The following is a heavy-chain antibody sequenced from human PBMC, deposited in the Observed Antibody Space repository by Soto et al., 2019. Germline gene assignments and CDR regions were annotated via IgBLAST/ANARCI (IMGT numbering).Heavy chain of an antibody. J-gene: IGHJ6*02. CDR1: GFTFSSYS. CDR2: ISSSSSTI. D-gene: IGHD3-22*01. Sequence: GGSLRLSCAASGFTFSSYSMNWVRQAPGKGLEWVSYISSSSSTIYYADSVKGRFTISRDNAKNSLYLQMNSLRDVDTAVYYCARCYYDSSGYSYTVSYYYYYYGMDVWGQGTTVTVSS. V-gene: IGHV3-48*02. CDR3: ARCYYDSSGYSYTVSYYYYYYGMDV.